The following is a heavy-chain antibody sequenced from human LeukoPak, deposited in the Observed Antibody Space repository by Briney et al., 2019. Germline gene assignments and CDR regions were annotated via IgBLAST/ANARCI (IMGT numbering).Heavy chain of an antibody. CDR3: AEVESSYCRI. V-gene: IGHV3-23*01. J-gene: IGHJ4*01. Sequence: GGSLRLSCVASGLTFGNYGMNWVRQAPGKGLEWVSSIGGGGYTTYYPDSVSGRFTISRDNSKDLMSLQMSSLRAEDTAIYYCAEVESSYCRIWGQGTLVTVSS. CDR2: IGGGGYTT. D-gene: IGHD3-10*01. CDR1: GLTFGNYG.